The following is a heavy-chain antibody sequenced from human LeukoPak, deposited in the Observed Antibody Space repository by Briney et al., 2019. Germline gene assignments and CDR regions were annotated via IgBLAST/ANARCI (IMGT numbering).Heavy chain of an antibody. CDR1: GDSISNYY. J-gene: IGHJ4*02. V-gene: IGHV4-4*07. D-gene: IGHD5-24*01. Sequence: SETLSLTCTVSGDSISNYYWNWIRQPAGKGLEWIGRMYTSGSTNYNPSLKSRVTMSIDTSKNQFSLKLSSVTAADTAVYYCTRGGDGYNYFDYWGQGTLVTVSS. CDR2: MYTSGST. CDR3: TRGGDGYNYFDY.